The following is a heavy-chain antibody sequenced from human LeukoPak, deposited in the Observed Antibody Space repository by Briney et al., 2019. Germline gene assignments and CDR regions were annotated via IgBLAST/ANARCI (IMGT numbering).Heavy chain of an antibody. CDR3: ARVSGTIQIWPQPFGDGMAV. CDR1: RFTFTSYV. J-gene: IGHJ6*02. V-gene: IGHV3-23*01. CDR2: ISGSGHKS. D-gene: IGHD5-18*01. Sequence: GGSLRLSCVASRFTFTSYVMAWVRQAPGKGLECVSAISGSGHKSYYADSVESRFTVSRDNSRNTLFMQMNSLRAEDTAVYYCARVSGTIQIWPQPFGDGMAVWGQGTTVTVSS.